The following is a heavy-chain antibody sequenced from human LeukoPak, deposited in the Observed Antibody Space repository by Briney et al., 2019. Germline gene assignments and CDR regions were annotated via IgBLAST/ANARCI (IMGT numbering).Heavy chain of an antibody. CDR2: ISSSSPTI. CDR1: GFIFSSYG. J-gene: IGHJ4*02. D-gene: IGHD3-22*01. CDR3: AKDDYYDTSGYRD. Sequence: GGSLRLSCAASGFIFSSYGMNWVRQAPGKGLEWISYISSSSPTIYYADSVKGRFTISRDNSKNTLYLQMNSLRAEDTAVHYCAKDDYYDTSGYRDWGQGTLVTVSS. V-gene: IGHV3-48*01.